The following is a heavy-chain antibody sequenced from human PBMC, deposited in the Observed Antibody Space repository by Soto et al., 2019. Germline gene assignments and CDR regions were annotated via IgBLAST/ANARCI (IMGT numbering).Heavy chain of an antibody. CDR2: IYPGDADT. J-gene: IGHJ4*02. V-gene: IGHV5-51*01. CDR1: GYTFANYW. CDR3: ARAPSHGWFQHFDY. D-gene: IGHD6-19*01. Sequence: PGESLKISCKGSGYTFANYWVGWVRQMPGKGLEWMGIIYPGDADTRYSPSFQGQVTISADRSIGTAYLQWTTLKASDTAIYYCARAPSHGWFQHFDYWGQGTLVTVSS.